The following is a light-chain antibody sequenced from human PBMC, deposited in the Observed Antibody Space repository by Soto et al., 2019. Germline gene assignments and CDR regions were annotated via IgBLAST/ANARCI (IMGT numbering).Light chain of an antibody. J-gene: IGKJ1*01. CDR3: HQYNNWPPWT. V-gene: IGKV3-15*01. Sequence: EIVMTQSPATLSVSPGERATLSCRASQSVGSNLAWYQQKPGQAPRLLIYGGSTRAAGIPARFSGSGSGTEFTLTISSLQSEDFAVYYCHQYNNWPPWTFGQGTRVEIK. CDR2: GGS. CDR1: QSVGSN.